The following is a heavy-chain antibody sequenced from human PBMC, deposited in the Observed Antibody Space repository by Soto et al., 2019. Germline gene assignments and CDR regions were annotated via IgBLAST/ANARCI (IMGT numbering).Heavy chain of an antibody. Sequence: SETLSLTCAVYGGSFSGYYWSWIRQPPGKGLEWIGEINHSGSTNYNPSLKSRVTISVDTSKNQFSLKLSSVTAADTAVYYCARCHPFSFYYYYGMDVWGQGTTVTVSS. CDR1: GGSFSGYY. CDR2: INHSGST. V-gene: IGHV4-34*01. J-gene: IGHJ6*02. D-gene: IGHD3-16*02. CDR3: ARCHPFSFYYYYGMDV.